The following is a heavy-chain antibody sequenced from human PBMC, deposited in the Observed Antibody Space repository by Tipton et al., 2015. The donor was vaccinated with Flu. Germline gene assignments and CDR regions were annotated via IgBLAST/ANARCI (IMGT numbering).Heavy chain of an antibody. CDR1: GDSIRSDYF. V-gene: IGHV4-38-2*02. D-gene: IGHD2-2*01. J-gene: IGHJ6*02. Sequence: TLSLTCIVSGDSIRSDYFWGWIRQPPGKGLEWIGQISRGGATYYNSSLQSRATISVDSSRNRFSLKVRSVTAADTAVYYCARDCSSTSCYGDGYYYTMDVWGQGTTVTVSS. CDR3: ARDCSSTSCYGDGYYYTMDV. CDR2: ISRGGAT.